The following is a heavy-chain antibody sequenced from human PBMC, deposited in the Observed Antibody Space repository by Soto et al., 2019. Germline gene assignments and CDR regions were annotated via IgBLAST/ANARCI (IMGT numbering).Heavy chain of an antibody. CDR2: ISAYNGNT. Sequence: ASVKVSCKASGYPFTSYGISWVRQAPGQGLEWMGWISAYNGNTNYAQKLQGRVTMTTDTSTSTAYMELRSLRAEDTALYYCAKEMYSSCCHLGVPFDPWAREPWSPSPQ. J-gene: IGHJ5*02. D-gene: IGHD6-19*01. V-gene: IGHV1-18*01. CDR1: GYPFTSYG. CDR3: AKEMYSSCCHLGVPFDP.